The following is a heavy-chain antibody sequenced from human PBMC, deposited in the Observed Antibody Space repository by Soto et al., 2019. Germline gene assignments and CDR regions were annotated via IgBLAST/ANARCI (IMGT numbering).Heavy chain of an antibody. Sequence: SETLSLTCTVSGGSISSYYWSWIRQPPGKGLEWIGYIYYSGSTNYNPSLKSRVTISVDTSKNQFSLKLSSVTAADTAVYYCARAQHSEYNWNYARQPWFDPWGQGTLVTVSS. CDR3: ARAQHSEYNWNYARQPWFDP. CDR1: GGSISSYY. V-gene: IGHV4-59*01. J-gene: IGHJ5*02. D-gene: IGHD1-7*01. CDR2: IYYSGST.